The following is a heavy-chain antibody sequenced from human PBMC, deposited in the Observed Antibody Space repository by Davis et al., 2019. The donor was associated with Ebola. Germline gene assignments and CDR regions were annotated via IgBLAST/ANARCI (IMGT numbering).Heavy chain of an antibody. J-gene: IGHJ4*02. CDR1: GYSFPKYW. CDR2: IYPGDSDT. Sequence: GESLKISCKGSGYSFPKYWIGWVRQMPGKGLEWMAIIYPGDSDTRYSPSLQGQVTVSVDKSTNTAYLQWSSLKASDTAIYYCARQGGGSGRLTSFDYWGQGTLVTVSS. CDR3: ARQGGGSGRLTSFDY. D-gene: IGHD1-26*01. V-gene: IGHV5-51*01.